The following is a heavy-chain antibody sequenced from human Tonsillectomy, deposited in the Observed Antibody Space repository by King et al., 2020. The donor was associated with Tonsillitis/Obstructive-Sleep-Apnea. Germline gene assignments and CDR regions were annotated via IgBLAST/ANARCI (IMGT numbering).Heavy chain of an antibody. D-gene: IGHD2-2*01. J-gene: IGHJ5*02. CDR1: GYTFSDYY. Sequence: VQLVESGAEVKKPGASVRVSCTASGYTFSDYYMHWVRQAPGQGLEWMGGINPNSGGTDYAQKFQGRVTMTRDTSISTAYMELSRLRSDDTAVYYCARELGDIVVVPAAPPLVNWFDPWGQGTLVTVSS. CDR3: ARELGDIVVVPAAPPLVNWFDP. V-gene: IGHV1-2*02. CDR2: INPNSGGT.